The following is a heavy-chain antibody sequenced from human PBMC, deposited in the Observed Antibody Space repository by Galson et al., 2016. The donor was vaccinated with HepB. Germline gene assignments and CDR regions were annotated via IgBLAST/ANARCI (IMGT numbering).Heavy chain of an antibody. Sequence: SLRLSCAASGFTFNKYPMFWVRQAPGKGLEWVAVISYDGSNKYYADSVKGRFTISRDSSQNTLYLQMNSLRTEDTAVYFCARKSMAGPRSYFDYWGQGTLVTVSS. CDR3: ARKSMAGPRSYFDY. CDR2: ISYDGSNK. D-gene: IGHD6-19*01. V-gene: IGHV3-30*03. CDR1: GFTFNKYP. J-gene: IGHJ4*02.